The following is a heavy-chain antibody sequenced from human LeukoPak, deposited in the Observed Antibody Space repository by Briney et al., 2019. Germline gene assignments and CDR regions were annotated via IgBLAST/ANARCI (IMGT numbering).Heavy chain of an antibody. CDR3: ARPNYYDSSGYYYEAFDI. V-gene: IGHV1-18*01. Sequence: ASVKVSCKASGYTFTSYGISWVRQAPGQGLEWMGWISADNGNTNYAQKLQGRVTMTTDTSTSTAYMELRSLRSDDTAVYYCARPNYYDSSGYYYEAFDIWGQGTMVTVSS. CDR2: ISADNGNT. D-gene: IGHD3-22*01. CDR1: GYTFTSYG. J-gene: IGHJ3*02.